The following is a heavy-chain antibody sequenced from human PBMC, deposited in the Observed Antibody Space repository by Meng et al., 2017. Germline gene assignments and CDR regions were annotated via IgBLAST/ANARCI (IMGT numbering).Heavy chain of an antibody. CDR3: AGGVLGGYARGHWFDP. J-gene: IGHJ5*02. CDR2: SYTSGST. D-gene: IGHD1-1*01. Sequence: SETLSLTCTVSGGSISSGSYYCSWIRQPAGKGLEWIGRSYTSGSTNYNPSLKSRVTISVDTSKNQFSLKLSAVTAADTAVYYGAGGVLGGYARGHWFDPWGQGTLVTVSS. V-gene: IGHV4-61*02. CDR1: GGSISSGSYY.